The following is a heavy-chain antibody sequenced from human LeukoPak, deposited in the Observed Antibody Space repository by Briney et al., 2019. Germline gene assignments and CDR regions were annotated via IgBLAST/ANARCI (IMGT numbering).Heavy chain of an antibody. V-gene: IGHV1-18*01. CDR2: ISAYNGNT. CDR3: AREYYDFWSGYYYYYYYYMDV. D-gene: IGHD3-3*01. Sequence: EASVKVSCKASGYTFTSYGISWVRQAPGQGLEWMGWISAYNGNTNYAQKLQGRVTMTTDTSTSTAYMELRSLRSDDTAVYYCAREYYDFWSGYYYYYYYYMDVWGKGTTVTVSS. CDR1: GYTFTSYG. J-gene: IGHJ6*03.